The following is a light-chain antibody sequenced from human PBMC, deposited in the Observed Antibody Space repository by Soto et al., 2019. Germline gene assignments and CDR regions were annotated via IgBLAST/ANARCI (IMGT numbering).Light chain of an antibody. Sequence: DIRLTQSPSFLSASVGDRVTITCRASQDISNYLVWYQQKPGKAPKPLIYAASTLQSGVPSRFSGSGSGTEFTLTISSLQPEDFATYYCQQLNSYPLTFGPGTNVDIK. J-gene: IGKJ3*01. CDR1: QDISNY. CDR2: AAS. CDR3: QQLNSYPLT. V-gene: IGKV1-9*01.